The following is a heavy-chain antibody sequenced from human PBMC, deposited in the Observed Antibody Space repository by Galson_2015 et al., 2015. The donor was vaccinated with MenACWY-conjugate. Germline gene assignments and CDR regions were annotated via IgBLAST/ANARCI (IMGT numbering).Heavy chain of an antibody. CDR2: MYNSGNT. CDR3: ARGLSGIAVSGLPYWYFDL. CDR1: GSSISTYY. D-gene: IGHD6-19*01. J-gene: IGHJ2*01. V-gene: IGHV4-59*01. Sequence: SETLSLTCTVSGSSISTYYWTWVRQPPGKGLEWIGHMYNSGNTNYNPSLKNRVTISEDTSKNQFSLKLSSVTAADTAVYYCARGLSGIAVSGLPYWYFDLWGRGTLVTVSS.